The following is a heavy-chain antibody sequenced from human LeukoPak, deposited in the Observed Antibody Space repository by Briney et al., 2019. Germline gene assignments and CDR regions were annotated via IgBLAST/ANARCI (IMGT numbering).Heavy chain of an antibody. CDR2: INPNRGGT. Sequence: ASVKVSCKASGYTFTGYYMHWVRQAPGQGLEWMGWINPNRGGTNYAQKFQGRVTMTRDTSISTAYMELSRLRSDDTAVYYCARLTYYYDSSGYYYYYYMDVWGKGTTVTISS. CDR1: GYTFTGYY. V-gene: IGHV1-2*02. D-gene: IGHD3-22*01. CDR3: ARLTYYYDSSGYYYYYYMDV. J-gene: IGHJ6*03.